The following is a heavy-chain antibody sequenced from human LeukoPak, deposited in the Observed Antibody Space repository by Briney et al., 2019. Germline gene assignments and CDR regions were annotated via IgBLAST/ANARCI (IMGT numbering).Heavy chain of an antibody. CDR1: GFTFTSYG. Sequence: ASVKVSCKASGFTFTSYGISWVRQAPGQGLEGMGWSSAHNGDTNYAQNIQGRVTMTTDTSTTTAYMELRSLRSDDTAVYYCAREAYCSGGSCYPGALDTWGQGTVVTVSS. J-gene: IGHJ3*02. CDR2: SSAHNGDT. V-gene: IGHV1-18*01. CDR3: AREAYCSGGSCYPGALDT. D-gene: IGHD2-15*01.